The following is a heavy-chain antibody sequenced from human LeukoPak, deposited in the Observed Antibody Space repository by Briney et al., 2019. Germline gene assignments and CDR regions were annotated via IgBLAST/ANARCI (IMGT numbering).Heavy chain of an antibody. V-gene: IGHV3-30*02. CDR2: IRYDDSKI. CDR1: GFTFRSYG. CDR3: AKHPYGDLGTVGTFDY. J-gene: IGHJ4*02. Sequence: GGSLRLSCAASGFTFRSYGLHWVRQAPGKGLEWVAFIRYDDSKIYYADSVKGRFTISRDNSKNTLYLQMNSLRAEDTAVYYCAKHPYGDLGTVGTFDYWGQGTLVTVSS. D-gene: IGHD4-17*01.